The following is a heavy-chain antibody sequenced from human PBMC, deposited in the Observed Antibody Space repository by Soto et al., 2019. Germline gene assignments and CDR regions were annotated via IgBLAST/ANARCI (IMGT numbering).Heavy chain of an antibody. D-gene: IGHD3-9*01. CDR1: GFTFSSYG. Sequence: GGSLRLSCEASGFTFSSYGMHWVRQAPGKGLEWVAVIWYDGSNKYYADSVKGRFTISRDNFKNTLYLQMNSLRAEDTALYYCARSTPYDILTGPPDYWGQGTLVTVSS. CDR2: IWYDGSNK. J-gene: IGHJ4*02. CDR3: ARSTPYDILTGPPDY. V-gene: IGHV3-33*08.